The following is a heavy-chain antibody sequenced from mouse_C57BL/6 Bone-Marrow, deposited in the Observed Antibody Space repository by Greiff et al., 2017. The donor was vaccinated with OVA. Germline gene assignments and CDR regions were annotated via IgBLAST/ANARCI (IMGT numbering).Heavy chain of an antibody. V-gene: IGHV5-4*01. Sequence: DVKLVESGGGLVKPGGSLKLSCAASGFTFSSYAMSWVRQTPEKRLEWVATISDGGSYTYYPDNVKGRFTISRDNAKNNLYLQMSHLKSEDTAMYYCARDLPYYFDYWGQGTTLTVSS. CDR2: ISDGGSYT. J-gene: IGHJ2*01. CDR3: ARDLPYYFDY. CDR1: GFTFSSYA.